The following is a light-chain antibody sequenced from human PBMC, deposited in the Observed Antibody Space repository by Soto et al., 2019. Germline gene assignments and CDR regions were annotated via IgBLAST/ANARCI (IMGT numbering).Light chain of an antibody. Sequence: QSVLTQPPSASVTAGQGVTSSCSGGDSNIGSNSVYWYQHLPRTAPKLLIYYNNQRPSGVPDRFAGSRSGTSASLAIVGLRSEDEAVYYCAAWDASLSACVFGNGTKVTVL. CDR3: AAWDASLSACV. CDR2: YNN. J-gene: IGLJ1*01. CDR1: DSNIGSNS. V-gene: IGLV1-47*02.